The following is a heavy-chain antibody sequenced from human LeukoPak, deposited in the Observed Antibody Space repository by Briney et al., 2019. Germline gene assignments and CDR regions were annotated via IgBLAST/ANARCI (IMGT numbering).Heavy chain of an antibody. CDR2: XXXXXXDT. CDR3: ARHVYTMVRGVIRTNYYGMDV. V-gene: IGHV5-51*01. J-gene: IGHJ6*01. CDR1: GYSFTSYW. D-gene: IGHD3-10*01. Sequence: GESLKISCKGSGYSFTSYWIGWVRQMPGKGLXXXXXXXXXXXDTRYSPSFQGQVTISADKSISTAYLQWSSLKASDTAMYFCARHVYTMVRGVIRTNYYGMDVWGQGTTVTVSS.